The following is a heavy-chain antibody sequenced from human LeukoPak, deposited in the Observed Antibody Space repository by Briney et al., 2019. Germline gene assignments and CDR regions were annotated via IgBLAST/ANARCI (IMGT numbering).Heavy chain of an antibody. J-gene: IGHJ4*02. CDR3: ARGDTAMADY. D-gene: IGHD5-18*01. CDR1: GFTFSNYN. V-gene: IGHV3-21*01. Sequence: GGSLRLSCAASGFTFSNYNMNWVRQAPGKGLEWVSSISSSSSYIYYADSVKGRFTISRDDAKNSLYLQMNSLRAEDTAVYYCARGDTAMADYWGQVTLVTVSS. CDR2: ISSSSSYI.